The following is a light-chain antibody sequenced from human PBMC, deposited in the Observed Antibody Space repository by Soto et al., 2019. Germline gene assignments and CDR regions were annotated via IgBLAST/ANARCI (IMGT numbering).Light chain of an antibody. CDR2: EVT. CDR1: RSDVGAYNY. Sequence: QSALTQPASVSGSPGQSIAISCTGTRSDVGAYNYVSWYQQHPGNAPKLMISEVTQRPSGVADRFSGSKSGNTASLTISGLPADDEADYYGRSVTSRFTLVFGTGTKLTVL. CDR3: RSVTSRFTLV. J-gene: IGLJ1*01. V-gene: IGLV2-14*01.